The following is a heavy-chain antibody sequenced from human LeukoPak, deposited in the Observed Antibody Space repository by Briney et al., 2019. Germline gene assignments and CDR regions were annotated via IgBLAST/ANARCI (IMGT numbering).Heavy chain of an antibody. D-gene: IGHD7-27*01. CDR1: GYTFTGYY. CDR2: INPSGGST. CDR3: ATASTWVGAFDI. Sequence: ASVKVSCKASGYTFTGYYMHWVRQAPGQGLEWMGIINPSGGSTSYAQKFQGRVTMTRDMSTSTVYMELSSLRSEDTAVYYCATASTWVGAFDIWGQGTMVTVSS. V-gene: IGHV1-46*01. J-gene: IGHJ3*02.